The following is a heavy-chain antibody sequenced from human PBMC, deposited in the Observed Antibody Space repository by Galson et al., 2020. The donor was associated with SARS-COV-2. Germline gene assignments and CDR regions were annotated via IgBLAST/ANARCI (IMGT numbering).Heavy chain of an antibody. CDR3: ARERWMGGGAVAGTTASYYYYYGMDV. J-gene: IGHJ6*02. CDR1: GFTVSSNY. Sequence: GGSLRLSCAASGFTVSSNYMSWVRQAPGKGLEWLSVIYSGGSTSYADSVKGRFTISRDNSKNTLYLQMNSLRAEDTAVYYCARERWMGGGAVAGTTASYYYYYGMDVWGQGTTVTVSS. V-gene: IGHV3-53*01. CDR2: IYSGGST. D-gene: IGHD6-19*01.